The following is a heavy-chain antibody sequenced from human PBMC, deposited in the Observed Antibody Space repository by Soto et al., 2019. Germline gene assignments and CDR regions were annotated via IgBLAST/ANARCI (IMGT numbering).Heavy chain of an antibody. CDR3: ARVASGYDIHWFDP. Sequence: PGGSLRLSCAASGFTFSDYYMSWIRQAPGKGLEWVSYISSSGSTIYYADSVKGRFTISRDNAKNSLYLQMNSLRVEDTAVYYCARVASGYDIHWFDPWGQGTLVTVSS. CDR1: GFTFSDYY. J-gene: IGHJ5*02. CDR2: ISSSGSTI. V-gene: IGHV3-11*01. D-gene: IGHD5-12*01.